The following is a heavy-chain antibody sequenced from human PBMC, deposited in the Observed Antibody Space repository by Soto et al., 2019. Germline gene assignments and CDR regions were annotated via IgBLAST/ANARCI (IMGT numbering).Heavy chain of an antibody. J-gene: IGHJ5*02. CDR1: GGSISSYY. CDR3: GRGHLQQLAINWFDP. V-gene: IGHV4-59*01. D-gene: IGHD6-13*01. CDR2: IYYSGST. Sequence: SETLSLTCTVSGGSISSYYWSWIRQPPGKGLEWIGYIYYSGSTNYNPSLKSRVTISVDTSKNQFSLKLSSVTAADTAVYYCGRGHLQQLAINWFDPWGQGTLVTVSS.